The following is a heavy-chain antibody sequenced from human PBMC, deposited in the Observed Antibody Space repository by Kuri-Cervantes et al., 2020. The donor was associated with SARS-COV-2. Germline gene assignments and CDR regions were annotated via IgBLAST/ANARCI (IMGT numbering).Heavy chain of an antibody. Sequence: ETLSLTCAASGFTFSNYWMSWVRQSPGKGLEWVANIKQDGGEKYYVDSVKGRFIISRDNAKNSLYLQMNSLRAEDTAVYYCARDLDGYYYARSGYYFGRAPPKHWHFDLWGRGTLVTVSS. CDR2: IKQDGGEK. CDR1: GFTFSNYW. J-gene: IGHJ2*01. V-gene: IGHV3-7*04. D-gene: IGHD3-22*01. CDR3: ARDLDGYYYARSGYYFGRAPPKHWHFDL.